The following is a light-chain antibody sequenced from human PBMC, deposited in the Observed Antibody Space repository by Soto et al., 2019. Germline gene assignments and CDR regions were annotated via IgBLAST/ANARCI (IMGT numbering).Light chain of an antibody. V-gene: IGKV3-20*01. Sequence: EIVLTQYPGTLSLSPGERATLSCRASQSVSSSYLAWYQQKPGQAPRLLIYGASSRATGIPDRFSGSGSGTDFTLTISRLELEDFAGYCCQRYGSSLPISCGQELRLEIK. J-gene: IGKJ5*01. CDR2: GAS. CDR3: QRYGSSLPIS. CDR1: QSVSSSY.